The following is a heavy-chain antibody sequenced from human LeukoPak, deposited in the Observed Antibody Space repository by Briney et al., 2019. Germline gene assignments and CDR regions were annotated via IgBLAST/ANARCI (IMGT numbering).Heavy chain of an antibody. J-gene: IGHJ3*02. CDR3: ARGPRAFDI. CDR1: GGPISSTIYY. V-gene: IGHV4-39*07. CDR2: VYYRGST. Sequence: SETLSLTCAVSGGPISSTIYYWGWIRQPPGKGLEWIGSVYYRGSTYYNPSLKSRVAISVDTSKNQFSLKLSSVTAADTAVYYCARGPRAFDIWGQGTMVTVSS.